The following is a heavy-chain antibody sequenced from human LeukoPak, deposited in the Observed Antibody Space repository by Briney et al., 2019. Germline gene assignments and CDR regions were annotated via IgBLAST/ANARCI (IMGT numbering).Heavy chain of an antibody. CDR1: GGSFSGYY. J-gene: IGHJ5*02. CDR3: ARESRITFNWFDP. Sequence: PSETLSLTCAVYGGSFSGYYWSWIRQPPGKGLEWIGEINHSGSTNYNPSLKSRVTILVDTSKNQFSLKLSSVTAADTAVYYCARESRITFNWFDPWGQGTLVTVSS. V-gene: IGHV4-34*01. CDR2: INHSGST. D-gene: IGHD3-10*01.